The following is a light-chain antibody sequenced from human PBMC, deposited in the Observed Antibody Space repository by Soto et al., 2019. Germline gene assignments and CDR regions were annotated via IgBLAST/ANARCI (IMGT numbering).Light chain of an antibody. CDR3: MQALQSPT. Sequence: DIVMTQSPLSLPVTPGEPASISCRSSQSLRHSNVYTYLDCYLQKPVQSPQLLIYLGSSRASGVPDRFSGSGSGTDFTLKISRVEAEDVGVYYCMQALQSPTFGQGTKVEVK. V-gene: IGKV2-28*01. J-gene: IGKJ1*01. CDR1: QSLRHSNVYTY. CDR2: LGS.